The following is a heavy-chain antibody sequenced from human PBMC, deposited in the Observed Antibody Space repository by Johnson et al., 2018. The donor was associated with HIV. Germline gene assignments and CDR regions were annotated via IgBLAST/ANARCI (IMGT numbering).Heavy chain of an antibody. V-gene: IGHV3-20*04. J-gene: IGHJ1*01. CDR2: INWNGGST. Sequence: VQLVESGGGVVQPGRSLRLSCAASGFTFDDYGMSWVRQAPGKGLEWVSGINWNGGSTGYADSVKGRFTISRDNSKNTLYLQMNSLRREDTAVYYCARGVRNSYGYLLGLRWAMWG. D-gene: IGHD5-18*01. CDR3: ARGVRNSYGYLLGLRWAM. CDR1: GFTFDDYG.